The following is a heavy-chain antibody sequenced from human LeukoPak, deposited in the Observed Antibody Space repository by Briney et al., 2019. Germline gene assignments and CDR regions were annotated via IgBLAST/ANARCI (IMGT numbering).Heavy chain of an antibody. D-gene: IGHD3-16*01. J-gene: IGHJ6*02. CDR3: AKDLSSAITFAFVLDV. CDR2: ITWNRDKI. V-gene: IGHV3-9*01. Sequence: GGSLRLSCTISGFSFDDYAMHWVRQAPGKGLEWVSGITWNRDKIGYGDSVKGRFTISRDNVKNVLYLQMNSLRPEDTALYYCAKDLSSAITFAFVLDVWGQGTTVIVSS. CDR1: GFSFDDYA.